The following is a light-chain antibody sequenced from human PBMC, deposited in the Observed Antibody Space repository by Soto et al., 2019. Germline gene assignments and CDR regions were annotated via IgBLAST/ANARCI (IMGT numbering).Light chain of an antibody. CDR3: QQYGSSVT. Sequence: IVMTQSPDTLSLSPVERATLSCRASQTIRTSLAWYQQRPGQAPRLLIFDASRKTFGVPDRFTGSGSGTDFTLTINRLEPEDFGVYFCQQYGSSVTFGGGTKVDIK. J-gene: IGKJ4*01. CDR1: QTIRTS. V-gene: IGKV3-20*01. CDR2: DAS.